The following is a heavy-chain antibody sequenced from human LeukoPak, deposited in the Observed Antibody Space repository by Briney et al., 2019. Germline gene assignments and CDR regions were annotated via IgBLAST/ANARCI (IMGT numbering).Heavy chain of an antibody. J-gene: IGHJ4*02. D-gene: IGHD1-26*01. CDR2: MNPNSANT. Sequence: ASVKVSCKASGYTFTTYDINWVRQATGQGLEWMGWMNPNSANTGYAQKFQGRVTMTRNTSISTAYMELSSLRSEDTAVYYCARDLSGSFDYWGQGTLVTVSS. V-gene: IGHV1-8*01. CDR3: ARDLSGSFDY. CDR1: GYTFTTYD.